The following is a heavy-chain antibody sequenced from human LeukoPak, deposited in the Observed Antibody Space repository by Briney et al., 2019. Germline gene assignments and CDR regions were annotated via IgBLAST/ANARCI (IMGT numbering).Heavy chain of an antibody. V-gene: IGHV3-9*01. J-gene: IGHJ4*02. CDR2: ISWNSGSI. CDR3: AKDPLDY. Sequence: PGRSLRLSCAASGFTFDDYAMHWVRRAPGKGLEWVSGISWNSGSIGYADSVKGRFTISRDNAKNSLYLQMNSLRAEDTALYYCAKDPLDYWGQGTLVTVSS. CDR1: GFTFDDYA.